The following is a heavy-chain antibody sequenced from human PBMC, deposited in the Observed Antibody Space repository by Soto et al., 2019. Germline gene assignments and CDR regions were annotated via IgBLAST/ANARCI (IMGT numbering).Heavy chain of an antibody. CDR3: ARLYFGDKEDFDY. V-gene: IGHV4-39*01. Sequence: SETLSLTCTVSGGSISSSSYYWGWIRQPPGKGLEWIGSIYYSGSTYYNPSLKSRVTISVDTSKNQFSLKLSSVTAADTAVYYCARLYFGDKEDFDYWGQGTLVTVSS. CDR2: IYYSGST. D-gene: IGHD4-17*01. CDR1: GGSISSSSYY. J-gene: IGHJ4*02.